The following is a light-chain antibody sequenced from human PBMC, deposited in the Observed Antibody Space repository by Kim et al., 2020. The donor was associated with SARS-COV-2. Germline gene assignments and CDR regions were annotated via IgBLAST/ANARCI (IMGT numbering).Light chain of an antibody. J-gene: IGLJ3*02. CDR2: DTT. Sequence: QAVVTQEPSLTVSPGGTVTLTCGSSTGAVTSGHYPYCFQQKPGQAPRTLIFDTTNKHSWTPARFSGSLLGGKAALTLSGAQPEDEAEYYCLLSYSGWVFGGGTQLTVL. CDR1: TGAVTSGHY. V-gene: IGLV7-46*01. CDR3: LLSYSGWV.